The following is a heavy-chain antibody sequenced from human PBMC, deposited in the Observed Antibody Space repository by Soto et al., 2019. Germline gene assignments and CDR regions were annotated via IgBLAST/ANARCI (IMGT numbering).Heavy chain of an antibody. D-gene: IGHD2-2*02. CDR2: ISAYNGNT. J-gene: IGHJ5*02. CDR3: ARSYCSTSTCYSYWFDP. CDR1: GYAFNRYG. V-gene: IGHV1-18*04. Sequence: ASVKVSCKASGYAFNRYGLTWVRQAPGQGLGWMGWISAYNGNTNYAQNLQGRVTMTTDTSTSTAYMELRNLNSDDTAVYYCARSYCSTSTCYSYWFDPWGQGTLVTVSS.